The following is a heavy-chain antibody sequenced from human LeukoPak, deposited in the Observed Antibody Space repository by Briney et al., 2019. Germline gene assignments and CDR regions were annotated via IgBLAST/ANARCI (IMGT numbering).Heavy chain of an antibody. Sequence: SQTLSLTCTVSGGSISGGGYYWSWIRQHPGKGLEWIGYIYYSGSTYYNPSLKSRVTISVDTSKNQYSLKLSSVTAADTAVYYCARGDYYDSSGYYSPWGQGTLVTVSS. D-gene: IGHD3-22*01. J-gene: IGHJ5*02. CDR2: IYYSGST. CDR3: ARGDYYDSSGYYSP. V-gene: IGHV4-31*03. CDR1: GGSISGGGYY.